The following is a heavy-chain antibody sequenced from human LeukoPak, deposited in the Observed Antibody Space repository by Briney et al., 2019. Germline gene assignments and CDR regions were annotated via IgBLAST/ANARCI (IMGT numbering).Heavy chain of an antibody. CDR1: GGSISSGGYY. CDR3: ARREGATFDY. CDR2: IYYGGSN. V-gene: IGHV4-31*03. J-gene: IGHJ4*02. D-gene: IGHD1-26*01. Sequence: SETLSLTCTVSGGSISSGGYYWSWIRQHPGKGLEWIGYIYYGGSNNYNPSLKSRVTISVDTSKNQFSLKLSSVTAADTAVYYCARREGATFDYWGQGTLVTVSS.